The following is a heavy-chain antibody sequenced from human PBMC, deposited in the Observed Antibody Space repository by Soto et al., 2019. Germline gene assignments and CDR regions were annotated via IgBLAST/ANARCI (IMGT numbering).Heavy chain of an antibody. V-gene: IGHV4-59*01. CDR2: ISDGGST. CDR1: GGSISSYY. Sequence: SETLSLTCTVSGGSISSYYWNWIRQSPGKGLEWIGYISDGGSTNYNPSLKSRVTISVDTSKKQVSLKLSSVSAPDTAMNSCRSSTSCYDDSCVDVWGQGSMVTVSS. CDR3: RSSTSCYDDSCVDV. J-gene: IGHJ6*02. D-gene: IGHD2-2*01.